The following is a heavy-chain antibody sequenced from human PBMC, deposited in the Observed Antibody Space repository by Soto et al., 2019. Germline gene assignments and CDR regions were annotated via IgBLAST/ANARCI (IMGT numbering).Heavy chain of an antibody. CDR1: GGTFSSYA. CDR3: ARTHRPTVVRSGFDY. Sequence: SVKVSCKASGGTFSSYAISWVRQAPGQGLEWMGGIIPIFGTANYAQKFQGRVTITADESTSTAYMELSSLRSEDTAVYYCARTHRPTVVRSGFDYWGQGTLVTVSS. CDR2: IIPIFGTA. D-gene: IGHD4-17*01. V-gene: IGHV1-69*13. J-gene: IGHJ4*02.